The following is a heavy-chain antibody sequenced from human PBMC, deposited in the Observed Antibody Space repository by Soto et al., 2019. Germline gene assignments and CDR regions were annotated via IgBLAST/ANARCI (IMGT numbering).Heavy chain of an antibody. V-gene: IGHV4-34*01. Sequence: QVQLQQGGAGLLKPSETLSLTCAVYGGSVNSGNYYWSWIRQPPGKGLEWIGAMRHSGGTHFNPSLKSRVTISVDTSKNQFSLKMSSVTAADTALYYCARVERGTATTVVDAFDIWGPGTLVTVSS. CDR2: MRHSGGT. J-gene: IGHJ3*02. CDR1: GGSVNSGNYY. D-gene: IGHD1-1*01. CDR3: ARVERGTATTVVDAFDI.